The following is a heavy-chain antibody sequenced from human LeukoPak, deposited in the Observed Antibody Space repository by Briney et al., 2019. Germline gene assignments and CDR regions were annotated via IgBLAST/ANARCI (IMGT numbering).Heavy chain of an antibody. CDR1: GFTFSTYW. CDR2: INGYLSST. V-gene: IGHV3-74*01. D-gene: IGHD1-14*01. CDR3: ARITGAVEW. J-gene: IGHJ4*02. Sequence: GGSLRLSCAASGFTFSTYWMHWVRQAPGKGLVWVSRINGYLSSTDYADSVKGRFTISRDNAKNTLYLQMKSLRVEDTAVYYCARITGAVEWWGQGTLVTVSS.